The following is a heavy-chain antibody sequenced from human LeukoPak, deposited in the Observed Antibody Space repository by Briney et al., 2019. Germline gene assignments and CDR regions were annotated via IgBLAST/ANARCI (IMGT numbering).Heavy chain of an antibody. Sequence: QSGGSLRLSCAASGFTVSSNYMSWVRQAPGKGLEWVSVIYSGGSTYYADSVKGRFTISRDNSKSTLYIQMNSLRAEDTAVYYCARAKPKNMVRGLIMRRESRYYFDYWDQGTLVTVSS. V-gene: IGHV3-53*01. CDR1: GFTVSSNY. CDR3: ARAKPKNMVRGLIMRRESRYYFDY. J-gene: IGHJ4*02. CDR2: IYSGGST. D-gene: IGHD3-10*01.